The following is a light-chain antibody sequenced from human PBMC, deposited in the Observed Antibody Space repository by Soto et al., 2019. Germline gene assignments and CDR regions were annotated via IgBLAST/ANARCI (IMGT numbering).Light chain of an antibody. Sequence: DIVMTQSPLSLPVTPGEPASISCRSSQSLLHSNGYNYLDWYLQKPGQSPQLLIYLGSNRASGVPDRFSGSGSSTDFILKISRVEAEDVGVYYCMQALQTPYTFGQGTKLEIK. CDR3: MQALQTPYT. J-gene: IGKJ2*01. CDR1: QSLLHSNGYNY. CDR2: LGS. V-gene: IGKV2-28*01.